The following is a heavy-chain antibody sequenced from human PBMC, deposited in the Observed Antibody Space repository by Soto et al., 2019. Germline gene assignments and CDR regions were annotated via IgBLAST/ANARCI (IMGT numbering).Heavy chain of an antibody. D-gene: IGHD3-3*01. CDR1: GFTFSSYW. V-gene: IGHV3-7*01. Sequence: PGGSLRLSCAASGFTFSSYWMSWVRQAPGKGLEWVANIKQDGSEKYYVDSVKGRFTISRDNAKNSLYLQMNSLRAEDTAVYYCARESYDFWSGYSHHDAFDIWGKGTMVTVSS. CDR2: IKQDGSEK. CDR3: ARESYDFWSGYSHHDAFDI. J-gene: IGHJ3*02.